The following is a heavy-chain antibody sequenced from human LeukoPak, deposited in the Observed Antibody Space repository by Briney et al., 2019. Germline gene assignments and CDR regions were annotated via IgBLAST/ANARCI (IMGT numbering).Heavy chain of an antibody. D-gene: IGHD2-2*01. J-gene: IGHJ4*02. CDR1: GFTSSSYA. V-gene: IGHV3-23*01. Sequence: GGSLRLSCAASGFTSSSYAMSLVRQAPGKGLEWVSAISGSGGSTYYADSVKGRFTISRDNSKNTLYLQMNSLRAEDTAVYYCAKSRWGYCSSTPYYWGQGTLVTVSS. CDR3: AKSRWGYCSSTPYY. CDR2: ISGSGGST.